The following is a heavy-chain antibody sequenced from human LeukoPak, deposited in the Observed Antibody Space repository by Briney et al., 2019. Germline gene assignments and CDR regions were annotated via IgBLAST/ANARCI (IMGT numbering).Heavy chain of an antibody. CDR2: ISSSSSTI. J-gene: IGHJ4*02. V-gene: IGHV3-48*04. CDR1: GFTFSSYS. D-gene: IGHD5-12*01. Sequence: PGGSLRLSCAASGFTFSSYSMNWVRQAPGKGLEWVSYISSSSSTIYYADSVKGRFTISRDNAKNSPYLQMNSLRTEDTAVYYCARDQPSGYSGYDSLDYWGQGTLVTVSS. CDR3: ARDQPSGYSGYDSLDY.